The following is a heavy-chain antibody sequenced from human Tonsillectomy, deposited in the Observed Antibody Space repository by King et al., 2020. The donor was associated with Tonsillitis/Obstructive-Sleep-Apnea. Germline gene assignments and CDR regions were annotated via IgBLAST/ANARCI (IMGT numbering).Heavy chain of an antibody. CDR3: ARESDYGSYFDY. CDR1: GFTFTNYE. J-gene: IGHJ4*02. Sequence: QLVQSGGGLVQPGGSLRLSCAASGFTFTNYEMNWVRQAPGKGLEWISYISSSGSTIYYADSVKGRFTISRDNAKNSLYLRMNSLRAEDTAVYYCARESDYGSYFDYWGQGTLVTVSS. V-gene: IGHV3-48*03. D-gene: IGHD3-10*01. CDR2: ISSSGSTI.